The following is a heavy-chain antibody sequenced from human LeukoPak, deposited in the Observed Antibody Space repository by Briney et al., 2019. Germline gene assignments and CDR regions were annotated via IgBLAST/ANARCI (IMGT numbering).Heavy chain of an antibody. Sequence: QPGRSLRLSCAASGFTFSSYAMHWVRQAPGKGLEWVAVISYDGSNKYYADSVKGRFTISRDNSKNTLYLQMNSLRAEDTAVYYCATSTGDIVVVVAATDFDYWGQGTLVTVSS. CDR2: ISYDGSNK. CDR3: ATSTGDIVVVVAATDFDY. J-gene: IGHJ4*02. CDR1: GFTFSSYA. D-gene: IGHD2-15*01. V-gene: IGHV3-30-3*01.